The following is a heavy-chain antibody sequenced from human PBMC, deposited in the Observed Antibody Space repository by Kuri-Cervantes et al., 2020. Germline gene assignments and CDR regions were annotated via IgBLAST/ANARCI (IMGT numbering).Heavy chain of an antibody. Sequence: SETLSLTCTVSGGSISSSSYYWGWIRQPPGKGLEWIGSIYYSGSTYYNPSLKSRVTISVDTSTSTVYMELSSLRSDDTAVYYCARSIAAASYPFFDYWGQGTLVTVSS. CDR3: ARSIAAASYPFFDY. J-gene: IGHJ4*02. D-gene: IGHD6-13*01. V-gene: IGHV4-39*01. CDR1: GGSISSSSYY. CDR2: IYYSGST.